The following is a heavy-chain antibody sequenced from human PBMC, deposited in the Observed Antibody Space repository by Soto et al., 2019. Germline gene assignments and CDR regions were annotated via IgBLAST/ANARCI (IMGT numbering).Heavy chain of an antibody. CDR1: GFTFSSYS. CDR2: ISSSSSTI. D-gene: IGHD2-15*01. Sequence: GGSLRLSCAASGFTFSSYSMNWVRQAPGKGLEWVSYISSSSSTIYYADSVKGRFTISRDNAKNSLYLQMNSLRAEDTAVYYCARVFRGYFDYWGQGTLVTVSS. CDR3: ARVFRGYFDY. V-gene: IGHV3-48*01. J-gene: IGHJ4*02.